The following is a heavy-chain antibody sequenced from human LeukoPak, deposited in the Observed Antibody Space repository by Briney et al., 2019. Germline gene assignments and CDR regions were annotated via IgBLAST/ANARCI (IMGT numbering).Heavy chain of an antibody. CDR2: INHSGST. J-gene: IGHJ6*02. V-gene: IGHV4-34*01. Sequence: SETLSLTCAVYGGSFSGHYWSWIRQPPGKGLEWIGEINHSGSTNCNPSLKGRVTISVDTSKNQFSLKLSSVTAADTAVYYCARVTLYDFWSGNYYGMDVWGQGTTVTVSS. CDR1: GGSFSGHY. CDR3: ARVTLYDFWSGNYYGMDV. D-gene: IGHD3-3*01.